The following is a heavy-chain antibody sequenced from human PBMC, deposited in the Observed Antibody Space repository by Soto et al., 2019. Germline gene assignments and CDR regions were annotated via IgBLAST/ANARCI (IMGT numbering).Heavy chain of an antibody. D-gene: IGHD3-3*01. Sequence: GGSLRLSCAASGFTFSSYAMHWVRQAPGKGLEWVAVISYDGSNEYYADSVKGRFTISRDNSKSTLYLQMNSLRAEDAAIYYCAKVALTIFGVVTDNWFDPWGQGTLVTVSS. V-gene: IGHV3-30-3*01. CDR2: ISYDGSNE. CDR3: AKVALTIFGVVTDNWFDP. CDR1: GFTFSSYA. J-gene: IGHJ5*02.